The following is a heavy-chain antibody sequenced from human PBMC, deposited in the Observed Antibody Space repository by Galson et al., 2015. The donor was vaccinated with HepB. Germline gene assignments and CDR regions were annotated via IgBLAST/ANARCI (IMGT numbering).Heavy chain of an antibody. CDR2: INPNSGGT. J-gene: IGHJ4*02. V-gene: IGHV1-2*06. CDR1: GHTFTGYY. Sequence: SVKVSCKASGHTFTGYYMHWVRQAPGQGLEWMGRINPNSGGTNYAQKFQGRVTMTRDTSISTAYMELSRLRSDDTAVYYCARSFYCSGGSCYFVDYWGQGTLVTVSS. CDR3: ARSFYCSGGSCYFVDY. D-gene: IGHD2-15*01.